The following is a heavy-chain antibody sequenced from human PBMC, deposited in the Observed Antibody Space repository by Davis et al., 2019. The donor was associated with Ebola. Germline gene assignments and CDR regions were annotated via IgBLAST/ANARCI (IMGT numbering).Heavy chain of an antibody. CDR3: AREEPSYYYYYGMDV. J-gene: IGHJ6*02. CDR1: GFTFSSYA. D-gene: IGHD1-26*01. CDR2: ISGSGGST. V-gene: IGHV3-23*01. Sequence: GESLKISCAASGFTFSSYAMSWVRQAPGKGLEWVSAISGSGGSTYYADSVKGRFTISRDNSKNTLYLQMNSLRAEDTAVYYCAREEPSYYYYYGMDVWGQGTTVTVSS.